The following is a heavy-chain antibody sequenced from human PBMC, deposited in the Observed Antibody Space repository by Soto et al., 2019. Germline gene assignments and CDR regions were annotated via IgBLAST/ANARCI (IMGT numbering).Heavy chain of an antibody. CDR2: INPSGGST. CDR3: ARQSEGLPDSSFGGFGFDP. V-gene: IGHV1-46*03. J-gene: IGHJ5*02. CDR1: GYTFTSYY. Sequence: ASVKVSCKASGYTFTSYYMHWVRQAPGQGLEWMGIINPSGGSTSYAQKFQGRVTMTRDTSTSTVYMELSSLRSEDTAVYYCARQSEGLPDSSFGGFGFDPWGQGTLVTVSS. D-gene: IGHD3-3*01.